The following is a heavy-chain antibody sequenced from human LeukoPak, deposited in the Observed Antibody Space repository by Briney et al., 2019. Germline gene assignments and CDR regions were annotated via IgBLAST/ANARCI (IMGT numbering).Heavy chain of an antibody. CDR2: ISWSSGSI. CDR3: AKVSIAAAATRYYYYYTDV. CDR1: GFTFDDYA. V-gene: IGHV3-9*01. J-gene: IGHJ6*03. Sequence: GGSLRLSCAVSGFTFDDYAMHWVRQAPGKGLEWVSGISWSSGSIGYADSVKGRFTISRDNAKNSLYLQMNSLRAEDTALYYCAKVSIAAAATRYYYYYTDVWGTGTTVTVSS. D-gene: IGHD6-13*01.